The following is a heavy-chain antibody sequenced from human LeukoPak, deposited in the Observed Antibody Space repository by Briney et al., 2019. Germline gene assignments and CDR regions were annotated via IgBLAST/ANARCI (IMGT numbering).Heavy chain of an antibody. D-gene: IGHD6-6*01. J-gene: IGHJ6*03. CDR3: ARNGGYSSSSQHYYYYYMDV. CDR1: GGTFSSYA. V-gene: IGHV1-69*06. CDR2: IIPIFGTA. Sequence: SVKVSCKASGGTFSSYAISWVRQAPGQGLEWMGGIIPIFGTANYAQKFQGRVTITADKSTSTAYMELSSLRSEDTAVYYCARNGGYSSSSQHYYYYYMDVWGKGTTVTVSS.